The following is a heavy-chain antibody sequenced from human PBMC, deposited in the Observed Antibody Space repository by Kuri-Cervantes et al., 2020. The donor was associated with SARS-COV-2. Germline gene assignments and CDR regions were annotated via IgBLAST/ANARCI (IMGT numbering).Heavy chain of an antibody. CDR2: ISGSGGST. V-gene: IGHV3-23*01. Sequence: GESLKISCAASGFTFSSYAMSWVRQAPGKGLEWVSAISGSGGSTYYADSVKGRFTISRDNSKNTLYLQMNSLRAGDTAVYYCAKRGGYSYGSPPDYYYYYYMDVWGKGTTVTVSS. J-gene: IGHJ6*03. CDR1: GFTFSSYA. D-gene: IGHD5-18*01. CDR3: AKRGGYSYGSPPDYYYYYYMDV.